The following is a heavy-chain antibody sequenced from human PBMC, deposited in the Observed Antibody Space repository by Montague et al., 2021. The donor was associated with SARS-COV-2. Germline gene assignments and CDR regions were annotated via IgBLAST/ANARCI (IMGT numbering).Heavy chain of an antibody. D-gene: IGHD4-17*01. J-gene: IGHJ4*02. Sequence: SETLSLTCTVSGGSISSYYWSWIRQPPGKGLEWIAYINNNESSNYNPSLKSRVAISLDTSRNQVYLNLTSVTAADTAMYFCAGERDYRRNFDFWGQGAMVTVSS. CDR2: INNNESS. V-gene: IGHV4-59*13. CDR3: AGERDYRRNFDF. CDR1: GGSISSYY.